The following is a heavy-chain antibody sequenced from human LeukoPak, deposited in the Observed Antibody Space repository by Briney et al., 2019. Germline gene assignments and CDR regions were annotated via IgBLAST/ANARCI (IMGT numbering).Heavy chain of an antibody. CDR2: IYYSGST. V-gene: IGHV4-59*08. Sequence: SETLSLTCTVSGGSISSYYWSWIRQPPGKGLVWIGHIYYSGSTNYNPSLKSRVTISVDTSKNQFSLKLSSVTAADTAVYYCARSGSNYYDSSGYYRPRGAFDIWGQGTMVTVSS. D-gene: IGHD3-22*01. J-gene: IGHJ3*02. CDR1: GGSISSYY. CDR3: ARSGSNYYDSSGYYRPRGAFDI.